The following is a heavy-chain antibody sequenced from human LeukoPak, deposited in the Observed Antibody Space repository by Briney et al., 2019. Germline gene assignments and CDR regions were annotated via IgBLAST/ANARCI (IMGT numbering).Heavy chain of an antibody. J-gene: IGHJ6*03. V-gene: IGHV3-23*01. D-gene: IGHD2-21*01. CDR1: GFSFNNCA. Sequence: GGSPRLSCAASGFSFNNCAMTWVRQAPGKGLEWVSTIVGDGSKTYYADSVKGRFTISSDNSRTLLFLHMNSLRAEDTAVYYCAKQPYNFYYLDVWGEGTTVTVSS. CDR3: AKQPYNFYYLDV. CDR2: IVGDGSKT.